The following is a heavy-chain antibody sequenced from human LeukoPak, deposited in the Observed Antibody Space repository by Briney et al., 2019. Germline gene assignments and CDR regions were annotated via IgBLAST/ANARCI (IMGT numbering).Heavy chain of an antibody. V-gene: IGHV3-23*01. J-gene: IGHJ4*02. CDR2: ISDSDSRT. D-gene: IGHD4-17*01. Sequence: GGSLRLSCAASGFTFSNIAFYWVRQAPGKGLEWVSSISDSDSRTNFADSVKGRFTISSDFSKNTLFLQMNGLRADDTAVYYRATSTVTNGFDYWGQGDLVTVSS. CDR1: GFTFSNIA. CDR3: ATSTVTNGFDY.